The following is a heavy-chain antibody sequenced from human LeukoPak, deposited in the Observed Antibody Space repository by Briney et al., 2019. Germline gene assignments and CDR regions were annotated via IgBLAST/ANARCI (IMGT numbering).Heavy chain of an antibody. J-gene: IGHJ4*02. CDR2: ITYRRSA. CDR3: AGYGGDWNFDFDS. D-gene: IGHD2-21*01. Sequence: NPSETLSLTCAVYGGSLDIYYWMFVRQPPGKGLHWIGEITYRRSADYNPSLKSRASITIDASQRQISLKLTSVTAADTAVYYCAGYGGDWNFDFDSWGQGTLVSVSP. CDR1: GGSLDIYY. V-gene: IGHV4-34*01.